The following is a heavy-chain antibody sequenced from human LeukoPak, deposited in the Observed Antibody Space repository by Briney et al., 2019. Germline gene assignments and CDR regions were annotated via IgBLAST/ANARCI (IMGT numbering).Heavy chain of an antibody. Sequence: SETLSLTCIVSGGSISSYYWSWIRQPPGKGLEWIGYIYYSGSTYYSPSLKSRVTISVDTSKKQFSLKLSSVTAADTAVYYCARFNPAAGSFCFDYWGQGTLVTVSS. V-gene: IGHV4-59*08. D-gene: IGHD6-13*01. CDR1: GGSISSYY. J-gene: IGHJ4*02. CDR3: ARFNPAAGSFCFDY. CDR2: IYYSGST.